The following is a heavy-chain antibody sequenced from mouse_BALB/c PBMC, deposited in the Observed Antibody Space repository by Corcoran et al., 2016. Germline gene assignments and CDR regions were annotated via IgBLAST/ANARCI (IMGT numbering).Heavy chain of an antibody. D-gene: IGHD2-1*01. V-gene: IGHV1-9*01. CDR1: GYTFSSYW. Sequence: QVQLQQSGAELMKPGASVKISCKATGYTFSSYWIEWVKQRPGHGLEWIGEILPGSGSTNYNEKFKGKATFTADTSSNTAYMQLSSLTSEDSAVYYCARGGGNSPWFAYWGQGTLVTVSA. CDR2: ILPGSGST. J-gene: IGHJ3*01. CDR3: ARGGGNSPWFAY.